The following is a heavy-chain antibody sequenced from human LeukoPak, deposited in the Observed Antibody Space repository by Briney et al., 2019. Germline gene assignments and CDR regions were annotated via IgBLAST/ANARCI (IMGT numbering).Heavy chain of an antibody. Sequence: SVKVSCKASGGTFSSYAISWVRQAPGQGLEWMGGIIPIFGTANYAQKFQGRVTITADESTSTAYMELSSLRSEDTAVYYCARSRPIAAAESYYMDVWGKGTTVTVSS. CDR1: GGTFSSYA. D-gene: IGHD6-13*01. CDR2: IIPIFGTA. V-gene: IGHV1-69*13. CDR3: ARSRPIAAAESYYMDV. J-gene: IGHJ6*03.